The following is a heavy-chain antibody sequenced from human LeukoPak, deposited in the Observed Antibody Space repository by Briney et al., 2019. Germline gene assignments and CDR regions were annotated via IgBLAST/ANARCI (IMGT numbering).Heavy chain of an antibody. V-gene: IGHV1-69*05. J-gene: IGHJ6*03. CDR3: TRAVGSVAGKYYYMDV. CDR2: IIPIFGTA. Sequence: ASVKVSCKASGGTFSSYAISWVRQAPGQGLEWMGGIIPIFGTANYAQKFQGRVTITTDESTSTAYMELSSLRSEDTAVCYCTRAVGSVAGKYYYMDVWGKGTTVTVSS. D-gene: IGHD6-19*01. CDR1: GGTFSSYA.